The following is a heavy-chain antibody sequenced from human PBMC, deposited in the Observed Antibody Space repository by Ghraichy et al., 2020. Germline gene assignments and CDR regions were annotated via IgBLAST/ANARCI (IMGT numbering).Heavy chain of an antibody. CDR1: GFTFNNYW. CDR3: ARIGYSSSSFDY. Sequence: GGSLRLSCGASGFTFNNYWMSWVRQAPGKGLEWVANINQDGSQMYYVDSVKGRFTISRDNAKNSVYLQMNSLRAEDTAVYYCARIGYSSSSFDYWGQGTLVTVSS. CDR2: INQDGSQM. J-gene: IGHJ4*02. D-gene: IGHD6-6*01. V-gene: IGHV3-7*01.